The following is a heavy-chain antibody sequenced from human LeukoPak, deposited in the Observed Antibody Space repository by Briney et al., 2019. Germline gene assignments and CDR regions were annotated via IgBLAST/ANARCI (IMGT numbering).Heavy chain of an antibody. V-gene: IGHV3-74*01. Sequence: GGSLRLSCAASGFTFSSYWIHWVRQAPGKGLVWVSQINGDGSSAGYADSVKGRFTISRDNAKNTLYLQMNSLRAEDTAVYYCGVLPGSGHWGQGTLVTVSS. J-gene: IGHJ1*01. CDR1: GFTFSSYW. CDR3: GVLPGSGH. CDR2: INGDGSSA. D-gene: IGHD4/OR15-4a*01.